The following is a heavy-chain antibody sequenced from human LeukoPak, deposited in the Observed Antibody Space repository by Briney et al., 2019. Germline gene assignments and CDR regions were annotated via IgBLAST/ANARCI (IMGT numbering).Heavy chain of an antibody. Sequence: AVKVSCKSCVGTLRSYAIRWVRQAPARGREGMGGIIHSFGTANYAQKFQGRVTITADESTSADYKEPSSLRSEDTAEYSCARGSSGWCPPEYFQHWGQGPLVTVS. D-gene: IGHD6-19*01. J-gene: IGHJ1*01. CDR2: IIHSFGTA. V-gene: IGHV1-69*13. CDR1: VGTLRSYA. CDR3: ARGSSGWCPPEYFQH.